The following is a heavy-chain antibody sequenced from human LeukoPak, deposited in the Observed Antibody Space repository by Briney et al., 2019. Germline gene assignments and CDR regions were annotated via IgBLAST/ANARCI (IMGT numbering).Heavy chain of an antibody. CDR1: GFTFKNYG. Sequence: SGGSLRLSCSASGFTFKNYGLSWVRQPPGKGLEWVSAISGSGANTSYADSLKGRFFFSRDNSKNTIFLQMNSLTVEDTAVYFCAKEAYYDLWSGHYKGGLDSWGPGTPVTVSS. D-gene: IGHD3-3*01. CDR2: ISGSGANT. J-gene: IGHJ4*02. CDR3: AKEAYYDLWSGHYKGGLDS. V-gene: IGHV3-23*01.